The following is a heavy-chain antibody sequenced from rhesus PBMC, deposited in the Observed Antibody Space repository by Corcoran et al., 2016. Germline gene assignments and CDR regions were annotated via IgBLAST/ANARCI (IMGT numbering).Heavy chain of an antibody. CDR3: ARVGTVSASGGGLDS. V-gene: IGHV3-78*01. Sequence: EVQLVESGGGVVQPGGSLRLSCAASGFTFDDYAVGWVRQAPGKGLEWVSDISWNSGSTGYPDSVKGRFPISRDNAKNSLYLQMNRLRAEDTALYYCARVGTVSASGGGLDSWGQGVVVTVSS. CDR1: GFTFDDYA. J-gene: IGHJ6*01. D-gene: IGHD5-24*01. CDR2: ISWNSGST.